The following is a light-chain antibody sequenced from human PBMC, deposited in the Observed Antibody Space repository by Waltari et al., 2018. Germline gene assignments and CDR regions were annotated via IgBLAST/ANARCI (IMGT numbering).Light chain of an antibody. J-gene: IGKJ3*01. CDR1: QSVSGY. CDR3: QHRNHWPPLFT. V-gene: IGKV3-11*01. Sequence: VLTQSPATLSLSPGERATLSCRASQSVSGYFALYQQKPGQAPRPLIYDGFNRSTGIPTRFSGSGSGTDCTLTISSLEPEDFAVYYCQHRNHWPPLFTFGPGTKVVF. CDR2: DGF.